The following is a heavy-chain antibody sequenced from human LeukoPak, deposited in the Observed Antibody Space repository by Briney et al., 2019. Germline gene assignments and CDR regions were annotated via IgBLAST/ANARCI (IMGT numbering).Heavy chain of an antibody. CDR3: AGERGYCGHHDAFDI. J-gene: IGHJ3*02. V-gene: IGHV3-48*03. CDR2: ISSSGSTI. CDR1: GSTFSSHE. D-gene: IGHD2-15*01. Sequence: GGSLRPSCTASGSTFSSHETNWVRQAPGKGLEWVSYISSSGSTIYYADSVKGRFTISRDNAKNSLYLQMNSLRAEDTAVYYCAGERGYCGHHDAFDIWGQGRMVTVSS.